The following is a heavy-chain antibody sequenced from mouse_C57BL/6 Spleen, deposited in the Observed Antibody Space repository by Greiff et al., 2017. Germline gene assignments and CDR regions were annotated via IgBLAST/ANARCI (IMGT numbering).Heavy chain of an antibody. V-gene: IGHV1-55*01. CDR2: IYPGSGST. J-gene: IGHJ2*01. D-gene: IGHD2-5*01. CDR1: GYTFTSYW. Sequence: QVQLKQPGAELVKPGASVKMSCKASGYTFTSYWITWVKQRPGQGLEWIGDIYPGSGSTNYTEKFKSKATLTVDTSSSTAYMQLSSLTSEDSAVYYCARHYSNYEDYFDYWGQGTTLTVSS. CDR3: ARHYSNYEDYFDY.